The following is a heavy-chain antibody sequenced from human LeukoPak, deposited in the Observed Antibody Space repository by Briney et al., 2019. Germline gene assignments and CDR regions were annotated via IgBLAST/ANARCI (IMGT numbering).Heavy chain of an antibody. V-gene: IGHV1-8*01. CDR3: ATECAITISGVVFHYFDP. CDR2: MSPDDGFT. J-gene: IGHJ5*02. Sequence: ASVKVSCMSSADTLSGGDVHWVRQAPGQGLEWLGWMSPDDGFTGYAQDFQGRLTMTTDTTINTVFMELSGLKSEDTAVYYCATECAITISGVVFHYFDPWGQGTLVTVSS. CDR1: ADTLSGGD. D-gene: IGHD3-3*01.